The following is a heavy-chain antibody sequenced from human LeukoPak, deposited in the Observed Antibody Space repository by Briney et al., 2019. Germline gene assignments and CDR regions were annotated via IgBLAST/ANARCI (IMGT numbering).Heavy chain of an antibody. J-gene: IGHJ6*03. V-gene: IGHV4-61*01. CDR1: GGSISSSSYY. CDR2: IYYSGST. CDR3: ARGGTVVTSSRYYYYMDV. D-gene: IGHD4-23*01. Sequence: SSETLSFTCTVPGGSISSSSYYWSWIRQPPGKGLEWIGYIYYSGSTNYNPSLKSRVTISVDTSKNQFSLKLSSVTAADTAVYYCARGGTVVTSSRYYYYMDVWGKRATGTVSS.